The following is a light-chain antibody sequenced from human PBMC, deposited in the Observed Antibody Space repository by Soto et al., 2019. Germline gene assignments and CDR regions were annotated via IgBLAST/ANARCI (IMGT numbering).Light chain of an antibody. J-gene: IGKJ4*01. CDR2: DAS. Sequence: ETVMTPSPANLSVSPGERVTLSFRASQSVSSELTWYQQKPGQAPRLLIYDASTQATGIPGRYSGSGSGTEFSLTISSLQSEDSAVYYCQHYTEWPPGLSCGGGTKVEI. V-gene: IGKV3-15*01. CDR3: QHYTEWPPGLS. CDR1: QSVSSE.